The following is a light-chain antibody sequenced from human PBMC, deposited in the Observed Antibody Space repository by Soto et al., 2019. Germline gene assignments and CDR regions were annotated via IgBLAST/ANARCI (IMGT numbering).Light chain of an antibody. CDR1: QSVSSR. Sequence: EIVLTQSPVALSLSPGERATPSCRASQSVSSRLAWYQQKPGQAPRLLIYDVSNRATGIPARFSGSGSGTDCALTISSLEPEDVAVYYCQQRDYWQVTFGQGTRLEIK. CDR3: QQRDYWQVT. CDR2: DVS. V-gene: IGKV3-11*01. J-gene: IGKJ5*01.